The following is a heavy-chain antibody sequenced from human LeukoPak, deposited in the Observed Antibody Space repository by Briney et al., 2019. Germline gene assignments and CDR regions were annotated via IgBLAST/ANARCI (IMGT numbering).Heavy chain of an antibody. Sequence: GGSLRLSCVASGFTFSSYWMSWVRQAPGKGLEWVANIKKDGSQKYYVDSVKGRFTISRDNAKNSQFLQMNGLRVEDTAMYYCATDPAGIGSESYWGQGTQVTVSS. V-gene: IGHV3-7*01. CDR3: ATDPAGIGSESY. J-gene: IGHJ4*02. D-gene: IGHD1-14*01. CDR1: GFTFSSYW. CDR2: IKKDGSQK.